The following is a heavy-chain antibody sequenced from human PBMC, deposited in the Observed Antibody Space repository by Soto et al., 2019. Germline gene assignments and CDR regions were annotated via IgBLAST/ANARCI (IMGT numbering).Heavy chain of an antibody. CDR3: ARHRHHDIFVGYYFDY. J-gene: IGHJ4*02. CDR1: GGSISSSSYY. CDR2: IYYSGST. Sequence: PSETLSLTCTVSGGSISSSSYYWGWIRQPPGKGLEWIGSIYYSGSTYYNPSLKSRVTISVDTSKNQFSLKLSSVTAADTAVYYCARHRHHDIFVGYYFDYWGQGTLVTVSS. D-gene: IGHD3-22*01. V-gene: IGHV4-39*01.